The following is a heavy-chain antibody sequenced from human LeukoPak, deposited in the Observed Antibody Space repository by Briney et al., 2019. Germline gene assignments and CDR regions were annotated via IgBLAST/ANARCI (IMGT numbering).Heavy chain of an antibody. J-gene: IGHJ4*02. CDR3: SRAPNSSTCYMGGGFDY. CDR1: GFTFSNYA. D-gene: IGHD6-13*01. Sequence: PGRSLRLPCSASGFTFSNYAMYWVRQAPGKGLEWVAVISYRGNNAYYADSMEGRFTVSRDNSKNTLYLQMNSLRAEDTAMYYCSRAPNSSTCYMGGGFDYWGQGTLVTVSS. CDR2: ISYRGNNA. V-gene: IGHV3-30-3*01.